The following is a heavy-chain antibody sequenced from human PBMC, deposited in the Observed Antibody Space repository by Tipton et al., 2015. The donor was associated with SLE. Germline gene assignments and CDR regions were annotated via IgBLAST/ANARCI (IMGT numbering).Heavy chain of an antibody. Sequence: QLVQSGAEVRKPGESLKISCKGSGYSFSTYWIAWVRQMPGKGLEWMGVIYPGDSDTTYSPSFRGQVTISADRSISTASLQWSSLKASDTAMYYCARRYDSSGYYSSFDYWGQGTLVTVSS. CDR3: ARRYDSSGYYSSFDY. CDR2: IYPGDSDT. J-gene: IGHJ4*02. CDR1: GYSFSTYW. V-gene: IGHV5-51*03. D-gene: IGHD3-22*01.